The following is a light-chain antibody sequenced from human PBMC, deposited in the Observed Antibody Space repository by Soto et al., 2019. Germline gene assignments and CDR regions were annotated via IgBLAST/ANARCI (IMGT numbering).Light chain of an antibody. CDR2: GAS. Sequence: EIVMTQSPATLSVSPGERATLSCRASQSVSSNLAWYQQKPGQAPRLLIYGASTRATGIPARFSGSGSGTEFTLTISSLQSEDFAVYYCQQYNNWPEVKGIFGQGTRLEIK. CDR3: QQYNNWPEVKGI. J-gene: IGKJ5*01. CDR1: QSVSSN. V-gene: IGKV3-15*01.